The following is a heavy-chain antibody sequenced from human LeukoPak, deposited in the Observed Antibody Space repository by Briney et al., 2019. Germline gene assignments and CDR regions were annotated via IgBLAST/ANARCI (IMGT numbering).Heavy chain of an antibody. D-gene: IGHD1-1*01. Sequence: GASVKVSCKASGGTFSSYAISWVRQAPGQGLEWMGGIIPIFGTANYAQRFQGRVTITADKSTSTAYMELSSLRSEDTAVYYCARDNDGYIDYWGQGTLVTVSS. CDR1: GGTFSSYA. V-gene: IGHV1-69*06. CDR3: ARDNDGYIDY. J-gene: IGHJ4*02. CDR2: IIPIFGTA.